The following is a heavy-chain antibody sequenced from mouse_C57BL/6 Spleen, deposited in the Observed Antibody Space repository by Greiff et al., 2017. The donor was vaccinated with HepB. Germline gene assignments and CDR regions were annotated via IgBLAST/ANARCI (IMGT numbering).Heavy chain of an antibody. CDR2: FYPGSGSI. Sequence: QVQLQQSGAELVKPGASVKLSCKASGYTFTEYTIHWVKQRSGQGLEWIGWFYPGSGSIKYNEKFKDKATLTADKSSSTVYMELSRLTSEDSAVYFCARHEVEAFYDGYYGAMDYWGQGTSVTVSS. D-gene: IGHD2-3*01. J-gene: IGHJ4*01. CDR3: ARHEVEAFYDGYYGAMDY. CDR1: GYTFTEYT. V-gene: IGHV1-62-2*01.